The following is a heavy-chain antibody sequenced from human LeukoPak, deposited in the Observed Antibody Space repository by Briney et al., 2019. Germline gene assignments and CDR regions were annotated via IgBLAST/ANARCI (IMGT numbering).Heavy chain of an antibody. D-gene: IGHD6-13*01. J-gene: IGHJ6*02. V-gene: IGHV3-53*01. Sequence: GGSLRLSCAASGFTVSSNYMSWVRQAPGKGLEWVSVIYSGGSTYYADSVKGRFTISRDNSKNTLYLQMNSLRAEDTAVYYCARVGGAAAGKWYYYYGMDVWGQGTTVTVSS. CDR2: IYSGGST. CDR3: ARVGGAAAGKWYYYYGMDV. CDR1: GFTVSSNY.